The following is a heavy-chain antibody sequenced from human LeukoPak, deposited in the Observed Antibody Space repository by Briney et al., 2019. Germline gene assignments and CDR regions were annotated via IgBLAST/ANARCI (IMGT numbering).Heavy chain of an antibody. CDR2: INHSGST. CDR3: AGEDIVVVPAANGIQKRPYIDY. V-gene: IGHV4-34*01. Sequence: PSETLSLTCTVSGGSISSYYWSWIRQPPGKGLEWIGEINHSGSTNYNPSLKSRVTISVDTSKNQFSLKLSSVTAADTAVYYCAGEDIVVVPAANGIQKRPYIDYWGQGTLVTVSS. J-gene: IGHJ4*02. CDR1: GGSISSYY. D-gene: IGHD2-2*01.